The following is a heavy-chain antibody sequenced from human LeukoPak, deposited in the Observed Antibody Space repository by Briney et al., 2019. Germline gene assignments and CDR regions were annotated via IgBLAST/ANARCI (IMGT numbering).Heavy chain of an antibody. J-gene: IGHJ6*03. CDR2: IYYSGST. CDR3: ARDYYYYMDV. CDR1: GGSISSYY. V-gene: IGHV4-59*01. Sequence: PSETLSLTCTVSGGSISSYYWSWIRQPPGKGLEWIGYIYYSGSTNYNPSLKSRITISVDTSKNQFSLKLSSVTAADTAVYYCARDYYYYMDVWGKGTTVTVSS.